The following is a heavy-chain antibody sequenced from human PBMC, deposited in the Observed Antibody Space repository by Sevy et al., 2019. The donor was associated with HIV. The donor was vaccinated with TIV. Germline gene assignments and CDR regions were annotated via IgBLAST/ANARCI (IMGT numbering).Heavy chain of an antibody. D-gene: IGHD5-18*01. J-gene: IGHJ4*02. V-gene: IGHV3-23*01. Sequence: GGSLRLSCAASGFTFSSYAMSWVRQAPGKGLEWVSAISGSGGSTYYADSVKGRFTISRDNSKNTLYLQMNSLRAEDTAVYYGAKDRVGGYSYGYVGYWGQGTLVTVSS. CDR2: ISGSGGST. CDR1: GFTFSSYA. CDR3: AKDRVGGYSYGYVGY.